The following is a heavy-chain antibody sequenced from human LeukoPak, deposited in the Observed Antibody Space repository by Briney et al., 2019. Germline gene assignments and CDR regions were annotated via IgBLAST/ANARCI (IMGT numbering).Heavy chain of an antibody. CDR1: GGSISSSSYY. Sequence: SETLSLTCTVSGGSISSSSYYWGWIRQPPGKGLEWIGSIYYSGSTYYNPSLKSRVTISVDTSKNQFSLKLSSVTAADTAVYYCARHVQWLVQPYFDYWGQGTLVTVSP. V-gene: IGHV4-39*01. D-gene: IGHD6-19*01. J-gene: IGHJ4*02. CDR2: IYYSGST. CDR3: ARHVQWLVQPYFDY.